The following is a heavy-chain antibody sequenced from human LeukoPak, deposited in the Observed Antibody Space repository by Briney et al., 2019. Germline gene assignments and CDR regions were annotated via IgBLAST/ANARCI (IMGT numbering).Heavy chain of an antibody. V-gene: IGHV3-30*03. CDR3: ARGPLHGAFDY. Sequence: PGVSLRLSCAASGFIFSTSDMHWLRQAPGKGLEWVAHVASDGRNKYYADSVQGRFTGSRDNSKNTVYLQMKSLRADDTAVYYCARGPLHGAFDYWGQGTLVTVSS. J-gene: IGHJ4*02. CDR2: VASDGRNK. D-gene: IGHD4-17*01. CDR1: GFIFSTSD.